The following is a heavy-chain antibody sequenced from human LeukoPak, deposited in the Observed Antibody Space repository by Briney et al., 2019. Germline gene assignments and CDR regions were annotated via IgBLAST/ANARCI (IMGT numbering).Heavy chain of an antibody. CDR1: GGTFSSYA. CDR2: IIPILGIA. D-gene: IGHD1-26*01. Sequence: SVKVSCKASGGTFSSYAISWVRQAPGQGLEWMGRIIPILGIANYAQKFRGRVTITADKSTSTAYMELSSLRSEDTAVYYCASESGSYYSSSYFDYWGQGTLVTVSS. J-gene: IGHJ4*02. CDR3: ASESGSYYSSSYFDY. V-gene: IGHV1-69*04.